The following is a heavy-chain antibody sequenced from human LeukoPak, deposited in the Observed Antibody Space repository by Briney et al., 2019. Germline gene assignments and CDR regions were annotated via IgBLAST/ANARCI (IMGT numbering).Heavy chain of an antibody. J-gene: IGHJ1*01. CDR2: ISSSSSYI. Sequence: PGGSLRLSCAASGFTFSSYSMNWVRQAPGEGLEWVSSISSSSSYIYYAGSVKGRFTISRDNAKNSLYLQMNSLRAEDTAVYYCAGPAYCGGDCYLSRAEYFQHWGQGTLVTVSS. CDR3: AGPAYCGGDCYLSRAEYFQH. D-gene: IGHD2-21*02. V-gene: IGHV3-21*01. CDR1: GFTFSSYS.